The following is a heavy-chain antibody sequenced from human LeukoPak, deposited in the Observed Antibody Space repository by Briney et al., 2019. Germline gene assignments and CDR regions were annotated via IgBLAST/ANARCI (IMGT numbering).Heavy chain of an antibody. CDR3: ARDRGVRGVITPRYNWFDP. D-gene: IGHD3-10*01. CDR1: GYTFTGYY. Sequence: GASVKVSCKASGYTFTGYYMHWVRQAPGQGLEWMGWINPNSGGTNYAQKFQGRVTMTRDMSTSTVYMELSSLRSEDTAVYYCARDRGVRGVITPRYNWFDPWGQGTLVTVSS. J-gene: IGHJ5*02. V-gene: IGHV1-2*02. CDR2: INPNSGGT.